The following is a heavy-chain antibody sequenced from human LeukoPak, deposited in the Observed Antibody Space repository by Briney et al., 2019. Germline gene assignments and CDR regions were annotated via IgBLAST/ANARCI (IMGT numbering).Heavy chain of an antibody. V-gene: IGHV1-24*01. CDR2: FDPEDGET. CDR3: ASGGDGMDV. D-gene: IGHD3-16*01. Sequence: ASVKVSCKVSGYTLTELSMHWVRQAPGKGLEWMGGFDPEDGETIYAQKFQGRVTTTEDTSTDTAYMELSSLRSEDTAVYYCASGGDGMDVWGQGTTVTVSS. CDR1: GYTLTELS. J-gene: IGHJ6*02.